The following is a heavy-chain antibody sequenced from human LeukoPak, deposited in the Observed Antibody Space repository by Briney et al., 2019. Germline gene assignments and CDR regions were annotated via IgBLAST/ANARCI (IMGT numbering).Heavy chain of an antibody. V-gene: IGHV3-23*01. CDR1: GFTFSSYA. J-gene: IGHJ5*02. D-gene: IGHD3-10*01. CDR3: AKDAGLWFGELGGFWFDP. CDR2: FSGNGGGT. Sequence: PGGSLRLSCAASGFTFSSYAMSWVRQAPGRGLDWVSAFSGNGGGTYYADSVKGRFTISRDNSKNTLYLQMNSLRAEDTAVYYCAKDAGLWFGELGGFWFDPWGQGTLVTVSS.